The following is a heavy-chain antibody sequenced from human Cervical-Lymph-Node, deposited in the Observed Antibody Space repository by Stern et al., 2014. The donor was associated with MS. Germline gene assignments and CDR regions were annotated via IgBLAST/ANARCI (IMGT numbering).Heavy chain of an antibody. J-gene: IGHJ4*02. CDR2: FNPDTGEI. CDR3: ARAQTETKGTSFHY. D-gene: IGHD1-1*01. V-gene: IGHV1-2*02. CDR1: GYNFLHFF. Sequence: QVQLVQSGAAVKKPGASMKVSCKTSGYNFLHFFLHWVRQGPGQGPEWLGWFNPDTGEINYNPRFQDKLTFSADASVDTAFMQLDRLTSDDTATYYCARAQTETKGTSFHYWGQGTPIIVSS.